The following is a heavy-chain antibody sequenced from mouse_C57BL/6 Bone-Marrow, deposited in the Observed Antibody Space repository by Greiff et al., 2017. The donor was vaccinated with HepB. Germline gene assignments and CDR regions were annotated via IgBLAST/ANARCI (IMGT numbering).Heavy chain of an antibody. Sequence: EVQLQESGGGLVQPGGSLSLSCAASGFTFTDYYMSWVRQPPGKALEWLGFIRNKANGYTTEYSASVKGRFTISRDNSQSILYLQMNALRAEDSATYYCARGLGYAMDYWGQGTSVTVSS. V-gene: IGHV7-3*01. CDR3: ARGLGYAMDY. CDR1: GFTFTDYY. CDR2: IRNKANGYTT. J-gene: IGHJ4*01.